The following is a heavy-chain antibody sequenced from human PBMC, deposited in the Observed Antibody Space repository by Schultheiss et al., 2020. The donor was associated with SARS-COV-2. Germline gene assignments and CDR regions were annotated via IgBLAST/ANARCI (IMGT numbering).Heavy chain of an antibody. J-gene: IGHJ6*03. CDR3: ARHGDMHYDFWSGYYRNYYYYYYMDV. V-gene: IGHV3-30*03. CDR1: GFTFSDYY. CDR2: ISYDGSNK. D-gene: IGHD3-3*01. Sequence: GGSLRLSCAASGFTFSDYYMSWIRQAPGKGLEWVAVISYDGSNKYYADSVKGRFTISRDNSKNTLYLQMNSLRAEDTAVYYCARHGDMHYDFWSGYYRNYYYYYYMDVWGKGTTVTVSS.